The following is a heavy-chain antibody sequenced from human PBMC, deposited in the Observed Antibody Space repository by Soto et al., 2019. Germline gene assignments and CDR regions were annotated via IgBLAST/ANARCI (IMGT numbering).Heavy chain of an antibody. CDR2: IYWDDDK. J-gene: IGHJ4*02. CDR3: AHRKPGYYFDY. Sequence: QITLKESGHTLGKPTQTLTLTCTFSGLSLSTSGVGVGWIRQPPGKALGWLALIYWDDDKRYSPSLKSRLTITKDTSKNQVVLTMTNMDPVDTATYFCAHRKPGYYFDYWGQGTLVTVSS. D-gene: IGHD7-27*01. V-gene: IGHV2-5*02. CDR1: GLSLSTSGVG.